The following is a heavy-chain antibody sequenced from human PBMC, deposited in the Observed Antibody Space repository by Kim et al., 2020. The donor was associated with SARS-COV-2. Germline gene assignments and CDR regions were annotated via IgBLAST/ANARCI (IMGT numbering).Heavy chain of an antibody. CDR3: AIVASKLRFLNFEY. V-gene: IGHV3-23*01. D-gene: IGHD3-3*01. J-gene: IGHJ4*02. Sequence: YADSVTGRFTISRDNSKNTLYLQLNSLIAEDTAVYYCAIVASKLRFLNFEYWGQGTLVTVSP.